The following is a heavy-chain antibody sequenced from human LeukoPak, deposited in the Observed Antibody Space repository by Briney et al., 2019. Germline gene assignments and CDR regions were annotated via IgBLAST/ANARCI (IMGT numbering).Heavy chain of an antibody. CDR1: GFTFSSYA. J-gene: IGHJ6*02. Sequence: GGSLRLSCAASGFTFSSYAMSWVRQAPGKGLEWVSAISGSGGSTYYADSVKGRLTISRDNSKNTLYLQMNSLRAEDTAVYYCATQGCGGDCYSGMDVWGQGTTVTVSS. D-gene: IGHD2-21*02. V-gene: IGHV3-23*01. CDR2: ISGSGGST. CDR3: ATQGCGGDCYSGMDV.